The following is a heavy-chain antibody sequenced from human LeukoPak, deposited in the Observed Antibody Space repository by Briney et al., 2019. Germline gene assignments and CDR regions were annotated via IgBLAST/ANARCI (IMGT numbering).Heavy chain of an antibody. CDR2: ISSGSYI. CDR3: ARELGYYYDSSGYYPNWFDP. CDR1: GFTFSSYT. D-gene: IGHD3-22*01. J-gene: IGHJ5*02. V-gene: IGHV3-21*01. Sequence: PGGSLRLSCAASGFTFSSYTMNWVRQAPGKGLEWVSSISSGSYIYYADSVKGRFTISRDNAKNSLYLQMNSLRAEDTAVYYCARELGYYYDSSGYYPNWFDPWGQGTLVTVSS.